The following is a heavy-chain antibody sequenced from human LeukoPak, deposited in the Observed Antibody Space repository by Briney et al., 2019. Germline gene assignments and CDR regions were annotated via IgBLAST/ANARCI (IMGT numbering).Heavy chain of an antibody. CDR1: GGTFSSYA. J-gene: IGHJ6*04. Sequence: ASVKVSCKASGGTFSSYAISWVRQAPGQGLEWMGGIIPFFGTANYAQKFQGRVAITADKSTSTAYMELSSLRSEDTAVYYCARGDYYGSGRRYGMDVWGKGTTVTVSS. CDR3: ARGDYYGSGRRYGMDV. CDR2: IIPFFGTA. D-gene: IGHD3-10*01. V-gene: IGHV1-69*06.